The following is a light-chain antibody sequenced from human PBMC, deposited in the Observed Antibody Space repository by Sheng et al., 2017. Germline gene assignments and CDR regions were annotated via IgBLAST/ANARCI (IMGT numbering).Light chain of an antibody. V-gene: IGKV1-33*01. J-gene: IGKJ2*01. CDR2: DAS. CDR1: QDINIL. CDR3: QQHDIPYT. Sequence: DIQMTQSPSSLSASIGDRVTITCRASQDINILLNWYQQKTRGKPPKLLIYDASNLETGVPTRFRGSGSGTEFTFIITSLQPEDIATYYCQQHDIPYTFGQGTKLEIK.